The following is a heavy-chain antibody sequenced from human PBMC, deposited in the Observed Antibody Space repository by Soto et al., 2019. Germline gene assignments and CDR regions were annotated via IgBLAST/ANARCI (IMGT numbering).Heavy chain of an antibody. J-gene: IGHJ4*02. CDR1: GFTFSSYD. CDR2: IGTAGDT. Sequence: GGSLRLSCAASGFTFSSYDMHWVRQATGKGLEWVSAIGTAGDTYYPGSVKGRFTISRENAKNSLYLQMNSLRAEDTAVYYCARGGPKQWLVSRGFDYWGQGTLVTVSS. V-gene: IGHV3-13*01. D-gene: IGHD6-19*01. CDR3: ARGGPKQWLVSRGFDY.